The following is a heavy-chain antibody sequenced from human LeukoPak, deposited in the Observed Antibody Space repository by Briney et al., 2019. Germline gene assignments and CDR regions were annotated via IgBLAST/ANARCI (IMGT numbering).Heavy chain of an antibody. CDR3: TRSRRDGNDY. V-gene: IGHV3-7*01. CDR1: GFTFSSSW. D-gene: IGHD5-24*01. Sequence: LPGGSLRLSCAASGFTFSSSWMSWVRQAPGKGLEWVANINEDGSAKYYVDSVKGRFTNSRDNAKRSLDLQVNSLRAEDTAVYYCTRSRRDGNDYWGQGTLVTVSS. J-gene: IGHJ4*02. CDR2: INEDGSAK.